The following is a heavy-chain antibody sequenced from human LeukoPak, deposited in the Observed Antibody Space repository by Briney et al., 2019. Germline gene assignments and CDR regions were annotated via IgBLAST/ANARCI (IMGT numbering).Heavy chain of an antibody. Sequence: GASVKVSCKASGYTFTGYYIHWVRQAPGQGLEWMGWINPNSGGTNYAQKFQGRVTMTRDTSISTAYMEMSRLTSDDTAVYYCAIPSDGEAAGFPLYYWGQGTLVTVSA. CDR2: INPNSGGT. J-gene: IGHJ4*02. D-gene: IGHD6-13*01. CDR3: AIPSDGEAAGFPLYY. CDR1: GYTFTGYY. V-gene: IGHV1-2*02.